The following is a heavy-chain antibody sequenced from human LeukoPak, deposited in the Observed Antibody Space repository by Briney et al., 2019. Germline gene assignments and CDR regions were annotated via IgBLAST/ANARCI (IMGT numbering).Heavy chain of an antibody. CDR1: GFTLSNYV. D-gene: IGHD5-24*01. CDR3: AKVYSIDAYNYPFDY. CDR2: ITGSGGST. J-gene: IGHJ4*02. V-gene: IGHV3-23*01. Sequence: PGGSLRLSCAASGFTLSNYVVNWVRQAPGKGLDWVSSITGSGGSTYYADSVKGRFTISRDNSKNTLFLQMTSLRAEDTAVYHCAKVYSIDAYNYPFDYWGQGTLVTVSS.